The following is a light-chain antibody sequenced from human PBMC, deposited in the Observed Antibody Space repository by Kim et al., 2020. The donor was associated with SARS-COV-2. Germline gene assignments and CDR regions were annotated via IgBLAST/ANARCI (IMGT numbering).Light chain of an antibody. Sequence: GQSVTISCTGTSRDVGGYNYVSWYQHHPGKAPKLMIYDVSKRPSGVPDRFSGSKSGNTASLTVSGLQADDEADYYCSSYTASNTYVFGTGTKVTVL. CDR3: SSYTASNTYV. CDR2: DVS. V-gene: IGLV2-8*01. CDR1: SRDVGGYNY. J-gene: IGLJ1*01.